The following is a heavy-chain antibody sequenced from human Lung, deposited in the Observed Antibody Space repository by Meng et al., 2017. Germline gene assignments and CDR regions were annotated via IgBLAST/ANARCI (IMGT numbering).Heavy chain of an antibody. V-gene: IGHV4-38-2*02. CDR3: AIVTTSPYYYYGMDV. CDR2: IYHSGST. CDR1: GYSISSGYY. J-gene: IGHJ6*02. Sequence: GSLRLSCTVSGYSISSGYYWGWIRQPPGKGLEWIGSIYHSGSTYYNPSLKSRVTISVDTSKNQFSLKLSSVTAADTAVYYCAIVTTSPYYYYGMDVWGQGTTVTVSS. D-gene: IGHD4-17*01.